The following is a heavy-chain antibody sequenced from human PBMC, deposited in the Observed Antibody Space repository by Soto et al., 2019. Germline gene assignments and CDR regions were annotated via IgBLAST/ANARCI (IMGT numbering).Heavy chain of an antibody. J-gene: IGHJ6*02. Sequence: FLRLSCAASGFTFSSYAMHWVRQAPGKGLEWVAVISYDGSNKYYADSVKGRFTISRDNSENTLYLQMNSLRAEDTAVYYCASANWNDLWKHYYYYYRMDVWRQGTTVTVSS. CDR2: ISYDGSNK. V-gene: IGHV3-30-3*01. CDR3: ASANWNDLWKHYYYYYRMDV. CDR1: GFTFSSYA. D-gene: IGHD1-20*01.